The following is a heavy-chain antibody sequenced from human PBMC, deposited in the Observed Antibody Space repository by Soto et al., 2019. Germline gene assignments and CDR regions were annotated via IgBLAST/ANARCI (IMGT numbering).Heavy chain of an antibody. D-gene: IGHD6-13*01. Sequence: ASVKVSCKASGGTFSSYAISWVRQAPGQGLEWMGGIIPTFGTANYAQKFQGRVTITRDMSISTVYMEMNRLKSDDTAVYYCVRDGLVSSARYYFDYWGQGTLVTVSS. J-gene: IGHJ4*02. CDR1: GGTFSSYA. V-gene: IGHV1-69*05. CDR2: IIPTFGTA. CDR3: VRDGLVSSARYYFDY.